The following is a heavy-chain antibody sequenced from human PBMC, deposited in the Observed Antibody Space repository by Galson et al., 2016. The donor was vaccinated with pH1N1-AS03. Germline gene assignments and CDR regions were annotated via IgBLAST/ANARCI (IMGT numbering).Heavy chain of an antibody. CDR1: GFIFTHYS. D-gene: IGHD6-13*01. CDR2: MSYEGTTT. V-gene: IGHV3-30-3*01. Sequence: SLRLSCAASGFIFTHYSMHWVRQAPGKALEWVAVMSYEGTTTYYADSVKGRFTISRDNSKNTLYLQMNSLRTEDTALYYCAREEGGFGSNWLQTDAFDFWGQGTMVTVSS. CDR3: AREEGGFGSNWLQTDAFDF. J-gene: IGHJ3*01.